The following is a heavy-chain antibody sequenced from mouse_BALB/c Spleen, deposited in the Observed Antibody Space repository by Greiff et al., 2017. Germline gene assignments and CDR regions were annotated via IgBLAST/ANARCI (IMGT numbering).Heavy chain of an antibody. D-gene: IGHD2-9*01. V-gene: IGHV3-2*02. CDR1: GYSITSDYA. Sequence: EVQLVESGPGLVKPSQSLSLTCTVTGYSITSDYAWNWIRQFPGNKLEWMGYISYSGSTSYNPSLKSRISITRDTSKNQFFLQLNSVTTEDTATYYCARSSYGYDGYFDVWGAGTTVTVSS. CDR2: ISYSGST. J-gene: IGHJ1*01. CDR3: ARSSYGYDGYFDV.